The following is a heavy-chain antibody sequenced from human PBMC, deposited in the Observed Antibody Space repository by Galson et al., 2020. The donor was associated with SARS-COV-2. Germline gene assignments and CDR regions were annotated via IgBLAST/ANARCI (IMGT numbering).Heavy chain of an antibody. Sequence: ASVKVSCKASGYTFTSYGISWVRQAPGQGLEWMGWISAYNGNTNYAQKLQGRVTMTTDTSTSTAYMELRSLRSDDTAGYYCARLGSYTPYCVCDCYSIWFDPWGQGTLVTVSS. J-gene: IGHJ5*02. D-gene: IGHD2-21*01. CDR2: ISAYNGNT. CDR1: GYTFTSYG. V-gene: IGHV1-18*01. CDR3: ARLGSYTPYCVCDCYSIWFDP.